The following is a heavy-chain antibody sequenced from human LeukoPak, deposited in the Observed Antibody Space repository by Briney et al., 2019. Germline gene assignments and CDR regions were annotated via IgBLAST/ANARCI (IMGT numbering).Heavy chain of an antibody. D-gene: IGHD3-22*01. J-gene: IGHJ4*02. CDR2: ISYDGSNK. V-gene: IGHV3-30*18. Sequence: GGSLRLSCAASGLTFSSCGMHWVRQAPGKGLEWVAVISYDGSNKYYADSVKGRFTISRDNSKNTLYLQMNSLRAEDTAVYYCAKDLGTYYYDSSGYLLDYWGQGTLVTVSS. CDR1: GLTFSSCG. CDR3: AKDLGTYYYDSSGYLLDY.